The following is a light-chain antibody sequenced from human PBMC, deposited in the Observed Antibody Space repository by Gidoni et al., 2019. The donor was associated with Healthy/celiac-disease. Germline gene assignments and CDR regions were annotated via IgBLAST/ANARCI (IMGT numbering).Light chain of an antibody. J-gene: IGKJ2*01. CDR1: QSVSSSY. V-gene: IGKV3-20*01. Sequence: EIVLTPSPGTLSLSPGERATLSCRASQSVSSSYLAWYQQKPGQAPRLLIYGASSRATGIPDRFSGSGSGTDVTLTISRLEPEDFAVYYCQQYGSSQSTFGQGTKLEIK. CDR3: QQYGSSQST. CDR2: GAS.